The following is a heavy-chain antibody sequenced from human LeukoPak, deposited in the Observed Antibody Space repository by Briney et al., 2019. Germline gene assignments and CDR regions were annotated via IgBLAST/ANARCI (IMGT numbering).Heavy chain of an antibody. CDR1: GGSSSNYF. V-gene: IGHV4-4*07. Sequence: SETLSLTCTVSGGSSSNYFCTWLRQSAGAGLECIGRIHTSGTTYYNPSLKSRVSMSVDTSENEFSLRLNSVTAADTAVYYRARDPAGHGRYFDYWGQGALVTVSS. CDR2: IHTSGTT. J-gene: IGHJ4*02. D-gene: IGHD1-14*01. CDR3: ARDPAGHGRYFDY.